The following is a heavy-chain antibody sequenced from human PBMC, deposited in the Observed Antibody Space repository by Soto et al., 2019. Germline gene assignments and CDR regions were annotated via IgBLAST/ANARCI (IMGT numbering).Heavy chain of an antibody. Sequence: SETLSLTCTVSGDSISGTNWWSWVRQPPGKGLEWIGEIYHTGSTNYNPSLKSPVTISVDKSKKQFSLKLSSVSAADTAVYYCARLPALGSNSYGGTFDIWGRGTLVTVS. V-gene: IGHV4-4*02. J-gene: IGHJ3*02. CDR2: IYHTGST. CDR1: GDSISGTNW. CDR3: ARLPALGSNSYGGTFDI. D-gene: IGHD6-13*01.